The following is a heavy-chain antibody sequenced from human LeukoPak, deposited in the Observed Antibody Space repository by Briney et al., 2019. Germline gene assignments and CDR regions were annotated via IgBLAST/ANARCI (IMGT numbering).Heavy chain of an antibody. Sequence: SETLSLTCTVSGASISSYDWSWIWQPPGKGLEWIGYIYYSGSTNYTPSLKSRVTISVDTSKNQFSLKLSSVTAEDTAVYYCARDHKGARFDPWGQGTLVTVSS. CDR3: ARDHKGARFDP. J-gene: IGHJ5*02. V-gene: IGHV4-59*01. CDR2: IYYSGST. D-gene: IGHD3-16*01. CDR1: GASISSYD.